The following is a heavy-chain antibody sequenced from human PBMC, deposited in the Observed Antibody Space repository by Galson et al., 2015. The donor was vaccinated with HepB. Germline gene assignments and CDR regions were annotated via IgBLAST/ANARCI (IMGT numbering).Heavy chain of an antibody. CDR3: ALGSSWVGFDY. CDR2: INPSGGST. V-gene: IGHV1-46*04. Sequence: SVKVSCKASGYTFTSYYMHWVRQAPGQGLEWMGIINPSGGSTSYAQKLQGRVTMTRDTSTSTVYMELSSLRSEDTAVYYCALGSSWVGFDYWGQGTLVTVSS. CDR1: GYTFTSYY. D-gene: IGHD6-13*01. J-gene: IGHJ4*02.